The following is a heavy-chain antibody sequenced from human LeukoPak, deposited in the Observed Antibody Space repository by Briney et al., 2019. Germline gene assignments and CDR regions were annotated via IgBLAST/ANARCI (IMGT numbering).Heavy chain of an antibody. J-gene: IGHJ6*03. D-gene: IGHD3-16*01. CDR2: VSDYNGNT. Sequence: ASVKVSCKASGYTFTSYGISWVRQAPGQGLEWMGWVSDYNGNTNYAQKLQGRVTMTTDTSTSTAYMELRSLRSDDTAVYYCAKAPRFGDHAAEYFYYYMDVWGKGTTVTVSS. V-gene: IGHV1-18*01. CDR3: AKAPRFGDHAAEYFYYYMDV. CDR1: GYTFTSYG.